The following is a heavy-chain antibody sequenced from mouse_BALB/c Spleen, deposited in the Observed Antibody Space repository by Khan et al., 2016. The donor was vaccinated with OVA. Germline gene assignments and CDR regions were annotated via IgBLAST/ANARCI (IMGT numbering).Heavy chain of an antibody. V-gene: IGHV5-6-3*01. J-gene: IGHJ2*01. Sequence: EVQLVESGGGLVQPGGSLKLSCAASGFTFSSYGMSWVRQTPDKRLELVATINSNGGSTYYPDSVKGRFTISIDNAKNTQYLQMSSLKSEDTAMYYCARMARTINWGQGNTLTVSS. CDR3: ARMARTIN. CDR1: GFTFSSYG. CDR2: INSNGGST.